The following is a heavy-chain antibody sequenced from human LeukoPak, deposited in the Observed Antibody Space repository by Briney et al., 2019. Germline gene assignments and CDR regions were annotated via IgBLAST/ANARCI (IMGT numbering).Heavy chain of an antibody. CDR1: GVSISTYY. CDR3: ARRPGRYYYDSSGGDAFDI. Sequence: PSETLSLTCTVSGVSISTYYWSWIRQPPGKGLEWIGNIYYSGTTYYNPSLESRVTISVDTSKNQFSLNLSSVTAADTAVYYCARRPGRYYYDSSGGDAFDIWGQGTLVTVSS. V-gene: IGHV4-59*04. J-gene: IGHJ3*02. CDR2: IYYSGTT. D-gene: IGHD3-22*01.